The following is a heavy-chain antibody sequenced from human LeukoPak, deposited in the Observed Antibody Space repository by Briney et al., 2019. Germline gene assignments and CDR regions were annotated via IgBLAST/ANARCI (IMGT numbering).Heavy chain of an antibody. Sequence: GGSLRLSCAASGFTFSSYAMIWVRQAPGKGLEWVSDISGSGGSTYYADSVKGRFTISRNNSKNTLYLQMNSLRPEDTAVYYCANDKDGGNYYYFDYWGQGTLVTVSS. D-gene: IGHD4-23*01. CDR3: ANDKDGGNYYYFDY. CDR1: GFTFSSYA. J-gene: IGHJ4*02. V-gene: IGHV3-23*01. CDR2: ISGSGGST.